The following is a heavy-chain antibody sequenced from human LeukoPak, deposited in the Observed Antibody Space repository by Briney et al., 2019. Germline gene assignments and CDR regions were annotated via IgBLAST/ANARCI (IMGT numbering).Heavy chain of an antibody. CDR1: GFTFSNYW. J-gene: IGHJ6*03. V-gene: IGHV3-74*01. CDR2: INSDGSST. CDR3: ARGGFCSGGSCPVDYYYYMDV. D-gene: IGHD2-15*01. Sequence: GGSLRLSCAASGFTFSNYWMHWVRQAPGKGLVWVSRINSDGSSTSYADSVKGRFTISRDNAKNTLYLQLNSLRAEDTAVYYCARGGFCSGGSCPVDYYYYMDVWGKGTTVTVTS.